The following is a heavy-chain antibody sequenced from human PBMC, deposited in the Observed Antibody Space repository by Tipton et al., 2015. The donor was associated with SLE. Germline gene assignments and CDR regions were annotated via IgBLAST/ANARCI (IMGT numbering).Heavy chain of an antibody. J-gene: IGHJ3*02. V-gene: IGHV4-31*03. D-gene: IGHD7-27*01. CDR3: AGLYKNWGFERDAFDI. Sequence: TLSLTCTVSGGSISSGGYYWSWIRQHPGKGLEWIGYIYYSGSTYYNPSLKSRVTISVDTSKNQFSLKLSSVTAVDTAVYYCAGLYKNWGFERDAFDIWGQGTMVTVPS. CDR1: GGSISSGGYY. CDR2: IYYSGST.